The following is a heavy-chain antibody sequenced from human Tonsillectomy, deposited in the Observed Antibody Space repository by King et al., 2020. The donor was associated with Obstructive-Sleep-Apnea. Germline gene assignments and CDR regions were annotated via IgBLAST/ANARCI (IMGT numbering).Heavy chain of an antibody. CDR2: INEDGSER. CDR3: AREGISECGDGCPFDY. V-gene: IGHV3-7*01. J-gene: IGHJ4*02. CDR1: GFSISNYW. D-gene: IGHD2-21*02. Sequence: VQLVESGGGLVQPGGSLRLSCAASGFSISNYWMSWVRQAPGKGLEWVANINEDGSEREYGDSLKGRFTISRDNAKNSLLLQMNSLRAEDTAVYFCAREGISECGDGCPFDYWGQGSLVTVSS.